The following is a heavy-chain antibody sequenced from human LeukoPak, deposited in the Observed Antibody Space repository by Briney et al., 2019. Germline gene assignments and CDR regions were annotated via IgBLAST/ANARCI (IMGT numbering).Heavy chain of an antibody. CDR3: ARGENH. V-gene: IGHV3-53*01. CDR2: IYSGGST. CDR1: GFTVSSNY. J-gene: IGHJ5*02. Sequence: QTGGSLRLSCAASGFTVSSNYMSWVRQAPGKGLEWVSDIYSGGSTNYEDSVKGRLTISRDNSKNTLYLKMNSLMAEDTAVYYCARGENHWGKETRVTVFS.